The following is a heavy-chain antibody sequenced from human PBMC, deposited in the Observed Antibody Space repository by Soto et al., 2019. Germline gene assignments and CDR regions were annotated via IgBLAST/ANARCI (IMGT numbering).Heavy chain of an antibody. D-gene: IGHD6-6*01. CDR1: GYTFTSYG. CDR2: ISAYNGNT. Sequence: ASVKVSCKASGYTFTSYGISWVRQAPGQGLEWMGWISAYNGNTNYAQKLQGRVTMTTDTSTSTAYMELRSLRPDDTAVYYCAKSIAARRYWFDPWGQGTLVTVSS. CDR3: AKSIAARRYWFDP. J-gene: IGHJ5*02. V-gene: IGHV1-18*01.